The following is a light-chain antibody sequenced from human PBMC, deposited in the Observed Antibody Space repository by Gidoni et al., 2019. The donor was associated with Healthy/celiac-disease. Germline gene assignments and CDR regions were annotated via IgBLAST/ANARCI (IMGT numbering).Light chain of an antibody. J-gene: IGKJ4*01. CDR2: KAS. V-gene: IGKV1-5*03. Sequence: DIQMTQSPSTLAASARDRVPITCRASQSISSWLAWYQQKPGKAPKLLIYKASSLESGVPSRFSGSGSGAEFTLTISSLQPDDFATYYCQQYNSYSLTFGGGTKVEIK. CDR1: QSISSW. CDR3: QQYNSYSLT.